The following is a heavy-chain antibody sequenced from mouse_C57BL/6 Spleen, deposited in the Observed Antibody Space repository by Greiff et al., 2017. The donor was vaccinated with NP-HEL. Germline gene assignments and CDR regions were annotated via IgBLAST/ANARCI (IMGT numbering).Heavy chain of an antibody. Sequence: DVKLQESGPGLVKPSQSLSLTCSVTGYSITSGYYWNWIRQFPGNKLEWMGYINYDGSNNYNPSLKNRISITRDTSKNQFFLKLNSLTTEDTATYYGAGGSSITTFQPWGFAYWGQGTLVTVSA. J-gene: IGHJ3*01. CDR3: AGGSSITTFQPWGFAY. V-gene: IGHV3-6*01. CDR2: INYDGSN. D-gene: IGHD1-2*01. CDR1: GYSITSGYY.